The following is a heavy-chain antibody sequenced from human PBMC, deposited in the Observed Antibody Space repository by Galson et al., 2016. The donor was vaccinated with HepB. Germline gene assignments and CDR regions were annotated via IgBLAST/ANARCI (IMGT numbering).Heavy chain of an antibody. CDR1: GFIFSSYT. CDR3: ARDKRLWLM. CDR2: INPSSSPT. J-gene: IGHJ4*02. D-gene: IGHD5-18*01. Sequence: SLRLSCAASGFIFSSYTMNWVRQAPGKGLEWVSFINPSSSPTYYADSVKGRFTFSRDNAKNSLYLQMNSLRAEDTAVYYCARDKRLWLMWGQGTLVTVSS. V-gene: IGHV3-48*04.